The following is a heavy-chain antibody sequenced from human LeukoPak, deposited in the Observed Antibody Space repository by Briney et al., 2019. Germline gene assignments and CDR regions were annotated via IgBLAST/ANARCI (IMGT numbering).Heavy chain of an antibody. V-gene: IGHV1-46*01. CDR1: GYTFTSYY. CDR3: ARGLGSGNYYAY. Sequence: ASVKVSCKASGYTFTSYYMHWVRQAPGQGLEWMGIINPSSGITNSAPKFQGRVTMNRDTSTSTVYMELSSLRSEDTAVYYCARGLGSGNYYAYWGQGTLVTVSS. CDR2: INPSSGIT. J-gene: IGHJ4*02. D-gene: IGHD3-22*01.